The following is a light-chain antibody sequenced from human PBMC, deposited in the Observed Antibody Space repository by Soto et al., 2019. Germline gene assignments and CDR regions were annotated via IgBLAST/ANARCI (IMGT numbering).Light chain of an antibody. Sequence: DIQMTQSPSSLSASVGDRVTITCRASQAISVYLARYKQKPGKVPKLLIYSASTLQSGVPSRFSGSGSETNFTLTITSLQPEDVATYFCQKFNTAPLTLGQGTRLEIK. V-gene: IGKV1-27*01. CDR1: QAISVY. CDR3: QKFNTAPLT. CDR2: SAS. J-gene: IGKJ5*01.